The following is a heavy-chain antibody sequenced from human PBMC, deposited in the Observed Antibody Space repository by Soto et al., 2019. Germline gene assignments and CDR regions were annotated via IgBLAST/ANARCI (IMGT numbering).Heavy chain of an antibody. Sequence: ASVKDSCTASGYTFTGDYMHWVRQATGQGLEWMGIINPSGGSTSYAQKFQGRVTMTRDTATSTVYMELSSLRYEDTAVYYCARVPMTTVTTFDYWGQGTLVTVS. CDR2: INPSGGST. D-gene: IGHD4-17*01. CDR3: ARVPMTTVTTFDY. V-gene: IGHV1-46*01. CDR1: GYTFTGDY. J-gene: IGHJ4*02.